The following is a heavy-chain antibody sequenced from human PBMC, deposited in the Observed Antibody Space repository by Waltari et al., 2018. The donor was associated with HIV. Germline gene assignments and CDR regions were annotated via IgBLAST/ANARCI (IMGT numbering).Heavy chain of an antibody. V-gene: IGHV4-61*02. CDR3: ARERVTTFGVVIVYEGFDI. J-gene: IGHJ3*02. CDR1: GGSISRGSYF. CDR2: MYTSGST. D-gene: IGHD3-3*01. Sequence: QVQLQESGPGLVKPSQTLSLTCSVSGGSISRGSYFGSWLRQPAGKGLEWIGRMYTSGSTNYNPSLKSRVTISGDTSKNQLSLKLRSVTAADTAVYYCARERVTTFGVVIVYEGFDIWGQGTKVIVSS.